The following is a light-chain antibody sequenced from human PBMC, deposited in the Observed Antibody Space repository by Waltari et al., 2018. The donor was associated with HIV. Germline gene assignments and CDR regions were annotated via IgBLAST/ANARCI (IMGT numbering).Light chain of an antibody. CDR2: DVN. J-gene: IGLJ1*01. CDR3: CSYGGSFFYV. CDR1: SRDVGGYNY. Sequence: QSALTQPRSVSGSPGPSVTISCTGTSRDVGGYNYVSWYQQHPGKAPKLMIYDVNKRPSGVPDRFSGSKSGNTASLTISGLQAEDEADYYCCSYGGSFFYVFGTGTKVTVL. V-gene: IGLV2-11*01.